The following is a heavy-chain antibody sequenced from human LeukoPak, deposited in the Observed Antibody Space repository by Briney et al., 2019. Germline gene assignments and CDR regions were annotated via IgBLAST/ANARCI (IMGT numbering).Heavy chain of an antibody. Sequence: PSETLSLTCTVSGGSISSGDYYWSWIRQPPGKGLEWIGYIYYSGSTYYSPSLKSRVTISVDTSKNQFSLKLSSVTAADTAVYYCARDLRSGGHDSSGYHWSFDLWGRGTLVTVSS. J-gene: IGHJ2*01. D-gene: IGHD3-22*01. CDR3: ARDLRSGGHDSSGYHWSFDL. CDR1: GGSISSGDYY. CDR2: IYYSGST. V-gene: IGHV4-30-4*01.